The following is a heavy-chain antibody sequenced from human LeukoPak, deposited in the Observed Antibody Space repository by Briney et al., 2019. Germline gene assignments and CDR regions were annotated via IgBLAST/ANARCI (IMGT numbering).Heavy chain of an antibody. D-gene: IGHD3-22*01. Sequence: GASVKVSCKASGYTFTSYGISWVRQAPGQGLEWMGWISAYNGNTNYAQKLQGRVTMTTDTSTSTAYMELRSLRSDDTAVYYCARGVRDSSGSYQGAFDIWGQGTMVTVSS. CDR2: ISAYNGNT. CDR3: ARGVRDSSGSYQGAFDI. V-gene: IGHV1-18*01. J-gene: IGHJ3*02. CDR1: GYTFTSYG.